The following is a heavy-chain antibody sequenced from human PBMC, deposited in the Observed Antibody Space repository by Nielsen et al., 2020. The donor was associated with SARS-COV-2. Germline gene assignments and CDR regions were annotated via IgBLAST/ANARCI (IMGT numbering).Heavy chain of an antibody. J-gene: IGHJ6*02. CDR3: ARERIRSNWYYGMDV. CDR1: GFTFSSYD. D-gene: IGHD7-27*01. CDR2: VSTAGDT. Sequence: GESLKISCAASGFTFSSYDMHWVRQTTGKGLEWVSSVSTAGDTYYAGSVKGRFTISRESAKNSLYLQMNSLTAGDTAVYYCARERIRSNWYYGMDVWGQGTTVTVSS. V-gene: IGHV3-13*01.